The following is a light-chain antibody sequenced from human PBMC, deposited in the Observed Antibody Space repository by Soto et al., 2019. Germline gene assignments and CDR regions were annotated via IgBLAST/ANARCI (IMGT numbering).Light chain of an antibody. V-gene: IGLV4-69*01. CDR2: LNSDGSH. J-gene: IGLJ2*01. CDR3: QTWGTGNV. Sequence: QLVLTQSPSASASLGASVKLTCTLSSGHSSYAIAWHQQQPEKGPRYLIKLNSDGSHSKGDGIPDRFSGSSSGAERYLTISSLQSEDEADYYCQTWGTGNVFGGGTKLPVL. CDR1: SGHSSYA.